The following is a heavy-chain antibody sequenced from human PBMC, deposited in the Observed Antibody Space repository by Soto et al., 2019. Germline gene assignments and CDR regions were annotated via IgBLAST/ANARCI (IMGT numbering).Heavy chain of an antibody. Sequence: PGASLKISCQASGYNFPTYWISWARQVPGKGLEWLGRIDPRDSNTKYSPSFQGHVTISVEESMSTTSLQWSSLKASDTAIYYCARHEKGTARVHFYNRMDVWGQGTAVTVSS. CDR3: ARHEKGTARVHFYNRMDV. CDR1: GYNFPTYW. D-gene: IGHD1-1*01. V-gene: IGHV5-10-1*01. CDR2: IDPRDSNT. J-gene: IGHJ6*02.